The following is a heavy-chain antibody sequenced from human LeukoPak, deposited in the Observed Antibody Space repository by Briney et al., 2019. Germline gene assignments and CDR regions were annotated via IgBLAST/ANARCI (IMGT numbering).Heavy chain of an antibody. CDR1: GFTFTSSW. D-gene: IGHD2-8*01. CDR3: ARIYLKMASAS. CDR2: IKEDGSEK. Sequence: GGSLRLSCAASGFTFTSSWMSWVRKAPGKGLEWVANIKEDGSEKYYVDSVKGRFTISRDNAKNSVSLQMNSLRAEDTAVYYCARIYLKMASASWGQGTLVTVSS. J-gene: IGHJ5*02. V-gene: IGHV3-7*01.